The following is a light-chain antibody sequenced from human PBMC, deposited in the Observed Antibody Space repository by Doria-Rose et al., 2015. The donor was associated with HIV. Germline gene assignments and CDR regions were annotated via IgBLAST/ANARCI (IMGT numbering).Light chain of an antibody. V-gene: IGKV3-20*01. Sequence: TQSPGTLSLSPGERTTLSCRASQSFSSTYLAWYQQKPGQAPSLLIYDGSTRATGIPDRFSASGSGTDFTLAINRLEPEDFALYYCHQYGTSWTFGQGTKVEI. J-gene: IGKJ1*01. CDR2: DGS. CDR1: QSFSSTY. CDR3: HQYGTSWT.